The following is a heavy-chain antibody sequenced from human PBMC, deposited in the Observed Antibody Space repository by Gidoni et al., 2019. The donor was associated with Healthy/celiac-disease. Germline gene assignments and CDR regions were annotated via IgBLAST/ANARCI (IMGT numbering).Heavy chain of an antibody. J-gene: IGHJ4*02. CDR1: GGSFSGYY. CDR3: ARQEWELGFDY. V-gene: IGHV4-34*01. D-gene: IGHD1-26*01. CDR2: INHSGST. Sequence: QVQLQQWGAGLLKPSETLSLTCAVYGGSFSGYYWSWIRQPPGKGLEWIGEINHSGSTNYNPSLKSRVTISVDTSKNQFSLKLSSVTAADTAVYYCARQEWELGFDYWGQGTLVTVSS.